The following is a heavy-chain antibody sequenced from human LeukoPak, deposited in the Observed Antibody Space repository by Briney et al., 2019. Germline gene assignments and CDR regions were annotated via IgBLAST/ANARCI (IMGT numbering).Heavy chain of an antibody. CDR1: AYAFTAYY. J-gene: IGHJ4*02. Sequence: GSVRVSCKASAYAFTAYYIHWVRQAPGQGLEWMGWINPNSGGTNYAQKFQGRVTMTRDTSISTAYMELSRLRSNDTAVYYCARDPSNTIGRYIFFDYWGQGTLVTPSS. CDR2: INPNSGGT. D-gene: IGHD6-19*01. CDR3: ARDPSNTIGRYIFFDY. V-gene: IGHV1-2*02.